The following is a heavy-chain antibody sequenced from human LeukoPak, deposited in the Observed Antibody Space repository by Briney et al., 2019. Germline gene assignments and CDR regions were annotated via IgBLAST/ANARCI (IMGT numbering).Heavy chain of an antibody. V-gene: IGHV1-46*01. J-gene: IGHJ6*02. CDR1: GYTFTSYY. D-gene: IGHD3-9*01. Sequence: ASVKVSCKASGYTFTSYYMHWVRQAPGQGLEWMGIINPSGGSTSYAQKFQGRVTMTRDTSTSTVYMELSSLRSEDTAVYYCARGDIEDDILTGTPYYGMDVWGQGTTVTVSS. CDR2: INPSGGST. CDR3: ARGDIEDDILTGTPYYGMDV.